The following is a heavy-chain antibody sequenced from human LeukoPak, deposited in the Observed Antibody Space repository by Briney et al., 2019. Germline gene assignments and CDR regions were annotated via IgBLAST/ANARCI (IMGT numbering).Heavy chain of an antibody. D-gene: IGHD3-10*01. Sequence: SETLPLTCAVYGGSFSGYYRSWIRQPPGKGLEWIGEINHSGSTNYNPSLKSRVTISVDTSKNQFSLKLSSVTAADTAVYYCARVLYYGSGSYYEDYWGQGTLVTVSS. CDR3: ARVLYYGSGSYYEDY. CDR1: GGSFSGYY. CDR2: INHSGST. V-gene: IGHV4-34*01. J-gene: IGHJ4*02.